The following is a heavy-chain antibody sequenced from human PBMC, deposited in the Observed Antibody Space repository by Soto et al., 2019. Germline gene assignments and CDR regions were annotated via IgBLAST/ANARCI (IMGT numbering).Heavy chain of an antibody. CDR3: ARSFGVAAAGPFDY. V-gene: IGHV4-39*07. CDR2: IYYSGNT. Sequence: SETLSPTLPVSRGPLSSRIFFRGRVPQPPGKGLEWIGTIYYSGNTFYSASLKSRVTISVDTPKNQFSLKLSSVTAADTAVYYCARSFGVAAAGPFDYWGQGTLVNVS. D-gene: IGHD6-13*01. CDR1: RGPLSSRIFF. J-gene: IGHJ4*02.